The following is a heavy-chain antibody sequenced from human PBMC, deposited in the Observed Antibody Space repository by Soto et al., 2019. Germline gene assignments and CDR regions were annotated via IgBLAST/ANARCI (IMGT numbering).Heavy chain of an antibody. D-gene: IGHD3-16*01. CDR2: IYYSGST. CDR3: ARGGRRSPGMDV. Sequence: PSETLSLTCTVSGGSISRGGYYWSWIRQHPGKGLEWIGYIYYSGSTYYNPSLKSRVTISVDTSKNQFSLKLSSVTAADTAVYYCARGGRRSPGMDVWGQGTTVTVSS. J-gene: IGHJ6*02. V-gene: IGHV4-31*03. CDR1: GGSISRGGYY.